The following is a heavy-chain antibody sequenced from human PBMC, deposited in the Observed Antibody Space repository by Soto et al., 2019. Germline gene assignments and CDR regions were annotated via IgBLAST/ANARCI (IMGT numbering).Heavy chain of an antibody. CDR3: ARERDCSSTSCYPDGPYGMDV. Sequence: EVQLVESGGGLVKPGGSLRLSCAASGFTFSSYSMNWVRQAPGKGLEWVSSISSSSYIYYADSVKGRFTISRDNAKNSLYLQMNSLRAEDTAVYYCARERDCSSTSCYPDGPYGMDVWGQGTTVTVSS. CDR2: ISSSSYI. V-gene: IGHV3-21*01. D-gene: IGHD2-2*01. CDR1: GFTFSSYS. J-gene: IGHJ6*02.